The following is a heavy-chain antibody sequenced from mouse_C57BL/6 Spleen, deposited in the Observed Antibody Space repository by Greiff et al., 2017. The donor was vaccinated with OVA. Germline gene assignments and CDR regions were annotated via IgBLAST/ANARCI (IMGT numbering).Heavy chain of an antibody. CDR1: GYTFTDYY. J-gene: IGHJ1*03. CDR2: INPNNGGT. D-gene: IGHD1-1*01. CDR3: ARGDYYGSSGGYVDV. V-gene: IGHV1-26*01. Sequence: VQLQQSGPELVKPGASVKISCKASGYTFTDYYMNWVKQSHGKSLEWIGDINPNNGGTSYNQKFKGKATLTVDKSSSTAYMELRSLTSEDSAVYYCARGDYYGSSGGYVDVWGTGTTVTVSS.